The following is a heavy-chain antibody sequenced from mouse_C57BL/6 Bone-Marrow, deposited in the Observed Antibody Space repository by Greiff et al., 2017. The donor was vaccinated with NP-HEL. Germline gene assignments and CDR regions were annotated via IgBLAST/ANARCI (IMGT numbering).Heavy chain of an antibody. J-gene: IGHJ4*01. D-gene: IGHD2-4*01. CDR2: IYPGDGDT. CDR3: ARDYYDYAYAMDY. CDR1: GYAFSSSW. Sequence: VQLQQSGPELVKPGASVKISCKASGYAFSSSWMNWVKQRPGKGLEWIGRIYPGDGDTNYNGKFKGKATLTADKSSSTAYMQLSSLTSEDSAVHFCARDYYDYAYAMDYWGQGTSVTVSS. V-gene: IGHV1-82*01.